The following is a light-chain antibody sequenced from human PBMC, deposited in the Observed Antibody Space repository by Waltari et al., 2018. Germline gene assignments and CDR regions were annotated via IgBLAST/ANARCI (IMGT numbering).Light chain of an antibody. CDR3: MQSRKFPLT. V-gene: IGKV2D-29*02. CDR2: DVS. CDR1: QSLLHRDGKTH. J-gene: IGKJ4*01. Sequence: IVMTQSPLSLSVTPGQPAAISCKSTQSLLHRDGKTHLYWYLQRPGQSPQLLIYDVSVRASGVPERCNGSGAGTEGTLKISRVESDDVGLYYCMQSRKFPLTVGGGTRVEIK.